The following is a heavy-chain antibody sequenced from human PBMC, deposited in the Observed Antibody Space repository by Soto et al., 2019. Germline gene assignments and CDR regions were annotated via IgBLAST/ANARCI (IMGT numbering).Heavy chain of an antibody. CDR3: AREASVAALNCFDP. V-gene: IGHV3-30-3*01. J-gene: IGHJ5*02. CDR1: GFTFSQYA. D-gene: IGHD6-6*01. Sequence: GGSLRLSCAASGFTFSQYALNWVRQAPGKGLEWVAVILYDGTIEHYAASVKGRFTVSRDNSKNTVYLQMDSLTPEDTGVYYCAREASVAALNCFDPWGQGTLVTVSS. CDR2: ILYDGTIE.